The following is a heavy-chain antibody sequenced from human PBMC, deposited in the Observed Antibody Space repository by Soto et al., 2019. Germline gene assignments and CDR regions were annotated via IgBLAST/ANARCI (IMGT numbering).Heavy chain of an antibody. V-gene: IGHV4-31*03. CDR3: ARKDSGYADYVDV. CDR2: IYYSGST. J-gene: IGHJ6*03. CDR1: GGSISSGGYY. D-gene: IGHD5-12*01. Sequence: PSETLSLTCTVSGGSISSGGYYWSWIRQHPGKGLEWIGYIYYSGSTYYNPSLKSRVTMSVDTSENQFSLRLSSVTAADTAVYYCARKDSGYADYVDVWGKGTTVTVSS.